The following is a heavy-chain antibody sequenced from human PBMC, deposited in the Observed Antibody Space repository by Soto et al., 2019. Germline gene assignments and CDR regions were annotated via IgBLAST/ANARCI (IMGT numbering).Heavy chain of an antibody. Sequence: GGSLRLSCAASGFTFSIFAMSWVRQSPGKRLEWVSTISGSGGSTYYADAVKGRFTISRDNSMGTLYLQTKSLRVEDTAIYYCAKEVSLGSTVDLGYWGQGALVTVSS. D-gene: IGHD7-27*01. CDR3: AKEVSLGSTVDLGY. V-gene: IGHV3-23*01. CDR2: ISGSGGST. CDR1: GFTFSIFA. J-gene: IGHJ4*02.